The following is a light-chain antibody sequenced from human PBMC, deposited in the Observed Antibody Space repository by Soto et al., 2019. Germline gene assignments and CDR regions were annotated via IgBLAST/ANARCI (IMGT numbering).Light chain of an antibody. CDR2: NND. J-gene: IGLJ2*01. CDR1: SSNIGTNA. CDR3: STWDDSLDGPV. V-gene: IGLV1-44*01. Sequence: QAMVTQPPSASGTPGQRVTISCSGGSSNIGTNAVNWYQHVPGTAPKLLIYNNDRRPSGVPDRFSASKSGTSASLAISGLQSAEEADYYCSTWDDSLDGPVFGGGTKVTVL.